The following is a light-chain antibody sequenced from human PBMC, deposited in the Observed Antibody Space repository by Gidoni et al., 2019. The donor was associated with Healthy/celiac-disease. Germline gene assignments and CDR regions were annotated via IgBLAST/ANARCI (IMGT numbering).Light chain of an antibody. CDR2: EGS. Sequence: QSALTQPASVSGSPGQSITISCTGTSSDVGSYNLVSWYQQHPGKAPKLMIYEGSKRPSGVSNRFSGSKSGNTASLTISVLQAEDEADYYCCSYAGSDVVFGGGTKLTVL. J-gene: IGLJ2*01. CDR1: SSDVGSYNL. CDR3: CSYAGSDVV. V-gene: IGLV2-23*01.